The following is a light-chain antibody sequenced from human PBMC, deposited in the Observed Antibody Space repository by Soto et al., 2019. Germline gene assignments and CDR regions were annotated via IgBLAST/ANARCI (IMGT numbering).Light chain of an antibody. CDR1: QGSGSQ. V-gene: IGKV1-9*01. Sequence: DIQLTQSPFFLSAFVGDRVTITCRASQGSGSQLVWYQQKPGQAPNVLIYAASTLQSGVPSRFSGSVSGQVFTLTISSLQHEDFATYYCLQRENYPIIFGQGTRLQVK. CDR3: LQRENYPII. CDR2: AAS. J-gene: IGKJ5*01.